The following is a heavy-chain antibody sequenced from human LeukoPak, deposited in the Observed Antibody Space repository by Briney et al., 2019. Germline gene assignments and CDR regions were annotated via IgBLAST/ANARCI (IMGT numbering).Heavy chain of an antibody. CDR3: SRENGAFSPFGY. J-gene: IGHJ4*02. CDR1: GGSISSYY. Sequence: SETLSLTCTVSGGSISSYYWSWIRQPPGKGLEWIGYIYYSGSTNYNPSLKSRVTISVDTSKNQFSLKLSSVTAADTAVYYCSRENGAFSPFGYWAQGTLVTVLS. V-gene: IGHV4-59*01. CDR2: IYYSGST. D-gene: IGHD2-8*01.